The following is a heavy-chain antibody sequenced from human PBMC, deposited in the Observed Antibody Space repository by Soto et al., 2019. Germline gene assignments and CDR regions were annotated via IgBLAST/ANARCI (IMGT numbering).Heavy chain of an antibody. CDR3: ASLGGYGSGLGYYGMDV. CDR2: ISGSGGST. D-gene: IGHD3-10*01. Sequence: EVQLLESGGGLVQPGGSLRLSCAASGFTFSSYAMSWVRQAPGKGLEWVSAISGSGGSTYYADSVKGRFTISRDNSKNTLYLQMNSLRAEDTAVYYCASLGGYGSGLGYYGMDVWGQGTTVTVSS. V-gene: IGHV3-23*01. J-gene: IGHJ6*02. CDR1: GFTFSSYA.